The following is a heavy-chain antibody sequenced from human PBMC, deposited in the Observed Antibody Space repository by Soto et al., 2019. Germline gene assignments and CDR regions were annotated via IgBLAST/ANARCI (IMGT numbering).Heavy chain of an antibody. Sequence: SETLSLTCTVSGGSISSSSYYWGWIRQPPGKGLEWIGSIYHSGSTYYNPSLKSRVTISVDTSKNQFSLKLSSVTAADTAVYYCACGDCSGGSCLFDYRGQGTLVTVSS. J-gene: IGHJ4*02. CDR1: GGSISSSSYY. CDR2: IYHSGST. D-gene: IGHD2-15*01. CDR3: ACGDCSGGSCLFDY. V-gene: IGHV4-39*01.